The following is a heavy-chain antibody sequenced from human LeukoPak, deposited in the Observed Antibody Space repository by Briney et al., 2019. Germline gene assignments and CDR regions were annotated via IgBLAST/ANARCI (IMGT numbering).Heavy chain of an antibody. J-gene: IGHJ4*02. V-gene: IGHV1-18*01. CDR1: GYTFTSYG. CDR3: ATQAPYIVGATPYYFDY. D-gene: IGHD1-26*01. CDR2: ISAYNGNT. Sequence: GASVKVSCKASGYTFTSYGVSWVQQAPGQGLEWMGWISAYNGNTNYAQKLQGRVTMTTDTSTSTAYMELRSLRSDDTAVYYCATQAPYIVGATPYYFDYWGQGTLVTVSS.